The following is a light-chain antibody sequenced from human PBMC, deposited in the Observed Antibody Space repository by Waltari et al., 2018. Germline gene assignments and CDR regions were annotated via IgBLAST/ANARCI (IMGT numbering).Light chain of an antibody. J-gene: IGKJ2*01. V-gene: IGKV1-5*03. Sequence: DIQMTQSPSTLSASVVDRVSLTCRASQSISSWLAWYQQKPGKAPKLLIYKASSLESGVPSRFSGSGSGTEFTLTISSLQPDDFATYYCQQYNSYSPYTFGQGTKLEIK. CDR2: KAS. CDR3: QQYNSYSPYT. CDR1: QSISSW.